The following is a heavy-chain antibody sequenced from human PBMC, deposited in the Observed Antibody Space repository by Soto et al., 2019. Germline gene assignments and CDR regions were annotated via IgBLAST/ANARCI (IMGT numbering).Heavy chain of an antibody. D-gene: IGHD3-3*01. CDR3: AKDGLVRFLFDYYYYMDV. J-gene: IGHJ6*03. CDR2: ISGSGGST. V-gene: IGHV3-23*01. CDR1: GFTFSSYA. Sequence: GGSLRLSCAASGFTFSSYAMSWVRQAPGKGLEWVSAISGSGGSTYYADSVKGRFTISRDNSKNTLYLQMNSLRAEDTAVYYCAKDGLVRFLFDYYYYMDVWGKGTTVTVSS.